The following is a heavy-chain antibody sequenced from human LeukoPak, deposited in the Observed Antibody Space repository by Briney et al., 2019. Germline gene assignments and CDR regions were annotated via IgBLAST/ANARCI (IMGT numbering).Heavy chain of an antibody. CDR1: GGSISNYY. J-gene: IGHJ5*02. V-gene: IGHV4-4*09. CDR2: IYISGST. CDR3: ARLYDSSGYTNWLDP. D-gene: IGHD3-22*01. Sequence: SETLSLTCTVSGGSISNYYWSWIRQSPGKGLEWIGFIYISGSTKYNPSLKSRVTISVDTSKNQLSLKLSSVTAADTAVYYCARLYDSSGYTNWLDPWGQGTLVTVSS.